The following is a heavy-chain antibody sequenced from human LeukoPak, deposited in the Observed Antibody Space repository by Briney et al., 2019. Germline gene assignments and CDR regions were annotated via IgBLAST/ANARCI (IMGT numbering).Heavy chain of an antibody. CDR2: VSYDGSNK. CDR1: GFTFSSYG. Sequence: PGGSLRLSCAASGFTFSSYGMHWVRQAPGKGLEWVAVVSYDGSNKYYADSVKGRFTISRDNSKNTLYLQMNSLRAEDTAVYYCAKDLWFGDPIGGYYYYYGMDVWGQGTTVTVSS. J-gene: IGHJ6*02. CDR3: AKDLWFGDPIGGYYYYYGMDV. V-gene: IGHV3-30*18. D-gene: IGHD3-10*01.